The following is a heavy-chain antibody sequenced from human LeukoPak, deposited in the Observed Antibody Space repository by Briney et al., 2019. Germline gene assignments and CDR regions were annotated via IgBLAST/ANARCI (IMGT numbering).Heavy chain of an antibody. CDR1: GGSFSGYY. CDR3: ARVLAGANYYYMDV. D-gene: IGHD2-8*02. V-gene: IGHV4-34*01. CDR2: INHSGST. Sequence: PSETLSLTCAVYGGSFSGYYWSWIRQPPGKGLEWIGEINHSGSTNYNPSLKSRVTISVDTSKNQFSLKLSSVTAADTAVYYCARVLAGANYYYMDVWGKGTTVTVSS. J-gene: IGHJ6*03.